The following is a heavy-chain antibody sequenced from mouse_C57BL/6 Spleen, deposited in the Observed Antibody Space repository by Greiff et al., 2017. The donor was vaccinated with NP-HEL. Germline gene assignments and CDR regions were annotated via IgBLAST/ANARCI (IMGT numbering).Heavy chain of an antibody. Sequence: VQLQQPGAELVMPGASVKLSCKASGYTFTSYWMHWVKQRPGQGLEWIGEIDPSDSYTNYNQKFKGKSTLTVDKSSSTAYMQLSSLTSEDSAVYYCARSGATTVVANWYFDVWGTGTTVTVSS. CDR2: IDPSDSYT. CDR3: ARSGATTVVANWYFDV. D-gene: IGHD1-1*01. V-gene: IGHV1-69*01. J-gene: IGHJ1*03. CDR1: GYTFTSYW.